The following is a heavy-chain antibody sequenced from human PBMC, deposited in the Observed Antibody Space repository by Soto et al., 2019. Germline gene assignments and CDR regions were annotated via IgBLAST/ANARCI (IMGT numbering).Heavy chain of an antibody. V-gene: IGHV1-18*01. CDR2: ISAYNGNT. CDR1: GDTFGTSG. D-gene: IGHD2-2*01. Sequence: QVQLVQSGAEMKKPGASVRVSCKTSGDTFGTSGFHWVRQAPGQGLEWMGWISAYNGNTYYIQKLQGRVTMTTDTSTSTAYMELRSLKSDDTAVYFCARDVLLVVPSALDIWGQGTMVTVSS. J-gene: IGHJ3*02. CDR3: ARDVLLVVPSALDI.